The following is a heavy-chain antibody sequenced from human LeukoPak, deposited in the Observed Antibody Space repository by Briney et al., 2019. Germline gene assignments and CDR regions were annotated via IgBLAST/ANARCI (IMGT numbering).Heavy chain of an antibody. J-gene: IGHJ4*02. V-gene: IGHV3-23*01. CDR2: INGSGGST. CDR1: GFTFSSYA. CDR3: AKGRGIVVVTGPDY. Sequence: GGSLRLSCAASGFTFSSYAMNWVRQAPGKGLEWVSGINGSGGSTYYADSVKGWFTISRDNSKNTLYLQMNNLRAEDTAVYYCAKGRGIVVVTGPDYWGQGTLVTVSS. D-gene: IGHD2-21*02.